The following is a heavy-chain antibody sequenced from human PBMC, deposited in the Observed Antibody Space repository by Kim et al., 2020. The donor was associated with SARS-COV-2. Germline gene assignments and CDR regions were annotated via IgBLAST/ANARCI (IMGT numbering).Heavy chain of an antibody. V-gene: IGHV4-34*01. J-gene: IGHJ5*02. D-gene: IGHD1-20*01. CDR1: GGSSSGYY. CDR2: INHSGST. CDR3: ARCSHPSYNWNDNWLDP. Sequence: SETLSLTCAVYGGSSSGYYWSWIRQPPGKGLEWIGEINHSGSTNYNPSPKSRDTISVDTSKNQFSLKLSSVTAADTAVYYCARCSHPSYNWNDNWLDPWGQGTLVTVSS.